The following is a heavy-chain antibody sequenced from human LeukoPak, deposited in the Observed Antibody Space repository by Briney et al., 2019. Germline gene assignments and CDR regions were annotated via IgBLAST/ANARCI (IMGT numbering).Heavy chain of an antibody. V-gene: IGHV3-23*03. CDR2: IDHAGTNAGT. CDR3: AKNWGPLDM. D-gene: IGHD3-16*01. CDR1: RFTFSDFS. J-gene: IGHJ3*02. Sequence: GGSLRLCCAASRFTFSDFSMTWVRQAPGKGLEWVSSIDHAGTNAGTYYADSVKGRFTISRDNSKNTLCLQLNSLRADDTAVYYCAKNWGPLDMRGQGTMVTVSS.